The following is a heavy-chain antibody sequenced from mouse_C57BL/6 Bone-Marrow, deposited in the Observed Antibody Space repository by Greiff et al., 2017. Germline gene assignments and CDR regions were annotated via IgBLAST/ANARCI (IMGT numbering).Heavy chain of an antibody. V-gene: IGHV1-26*01. CDR2: INPNNGGT. J-gene: IGHJ2*01. Sequence: EVMLQQSGPELVKPGASVKISCKASGYTFTDYYMNWVKQSHGKSLEWIGDINPNNGGTSYNQKFKGKATLTVDKSSSTAYMELRSLTSEDSAVYYCARPLLGYWGKGTTLTVSS. CDR3: ARPLLGY. CDR1: GYTFTDYY. D-gene: IGHD1-1*01.